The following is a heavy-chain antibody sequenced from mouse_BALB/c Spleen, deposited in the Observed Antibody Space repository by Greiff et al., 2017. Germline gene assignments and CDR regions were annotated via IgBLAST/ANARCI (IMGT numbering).Heavy chain of an antibody. D-gene: IGHD3-3*01. CDR3: ARDRGWGYAMDY. CDR1: GFTFTDYY. Sequence: EVMLVESGGGLVQPGGSLRLSCATSGFTFTDYYMSWVRQPPGKALEWLGFIRNKANGYTTEYSASVKGRFTISRDNSQSILYLQMNTLRAEDSATYYCARDRGWGYAMDYWGQGTSVTVSS. CDR2: IRNKANGYTT. V-gene: IGHV7-3*02. J-gene: IGHJ4*01.